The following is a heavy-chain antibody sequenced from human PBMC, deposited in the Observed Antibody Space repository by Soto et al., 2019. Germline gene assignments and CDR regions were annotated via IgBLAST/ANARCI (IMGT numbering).Heavy chain of an antibody. V-gene: IGHV3-13*05. CDR2: ISAAGDP. J-gene: IGHJ6*02. Sequence: EVQLVESGGGLVQPGGSLRLSCEASGFTFRNYDMHWVRQGTGKGLEWVSGISAAGDPDYADSVEGRFTISRENAQNSFFLQMNSLRVGDTAVYYCDRTDRDFYGLDVWGQWTTVIVSS. CDR3: DRTDRDFYGLDV. CDR1: GFTFRNYD.